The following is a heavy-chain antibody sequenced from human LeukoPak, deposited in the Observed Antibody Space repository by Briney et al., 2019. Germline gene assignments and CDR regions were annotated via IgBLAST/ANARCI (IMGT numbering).Heavy chain of an antibody. D-gene: IGHD3-3*01. Sequence: SETLSLTCAVYGGSFSGYYWSWIRQPPGKGLEWIGEINHSGSTNYNPSLKSRVTISVDTSKNQFSLKLSSVTAADTAVYYCARGGVLEWLLFLRNYYYYYGMDVWGQGTTVTVSS. CDR2: INHSGST. CDR3: ARGGVLEWLLFLRNYYYYYGMDV. V-gene: IGHV4-34*01. J-gene: IGHJ6*02. CDR1: GGSFSGYY.